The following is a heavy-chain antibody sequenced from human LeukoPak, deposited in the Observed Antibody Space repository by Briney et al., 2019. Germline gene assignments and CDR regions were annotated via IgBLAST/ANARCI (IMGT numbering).Heavy chain of an antibody. CDR3: ARGEYYDSSGYYIDAFDI. J-gene: IGHJ3*02. D-gene: IGHD3-22*01. CDR2: IYYSGST. V-gene: IGHV4-59*01. Sequence: PSETLSLTCTVSGGSISSYYWSWIRQPPGKGLEWIGYIYYSGSTNYNPSLKSRVTISVDTSKNQFSPKLSSVTAADTAVYYCARGEYYDSSGYYIDAFDIWGQGTMVTVSS. CDR1: GGSISSYY.